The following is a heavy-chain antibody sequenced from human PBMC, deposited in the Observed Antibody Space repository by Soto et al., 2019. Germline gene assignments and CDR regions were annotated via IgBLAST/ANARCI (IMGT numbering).Heavy chain of an antibody. J-gene: IGHJ6*02. CDR3: ARGYCSGGNCYSGMDV. CDR2: IIPISGTT. D-gene: IGHD2-15*01. Sequence: ASVKVSCKASGGTFSTHAIIWVRQAPGHGLEWMGGIIPISGTTYYTQKFQGRVTITADEPTSTAFMELSSLKSEDTAVFYCARGYCSGGNCYSGMDVWGQGTMVTVSS. V-gene: IGHV1-69*13. CDR1: GGTFSTHA.